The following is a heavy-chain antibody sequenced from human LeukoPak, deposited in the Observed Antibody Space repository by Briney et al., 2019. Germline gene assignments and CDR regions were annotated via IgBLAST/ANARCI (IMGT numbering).Heavy chain of an antibody. CDR2: IKQDGSEK. V-gene: IGHV3-7*01. CDR3: ARSRSPYYGDYEESFDY. J-gene: IGHJ4*02. CDR1: GFTFSNYL. D-gene: IGHD4-17*01. Sequence: GGSLRLSCAASGFTFSNYLMHWVRQTPGKGLEWVANIKQDGSEKYYVDSVKGRFTISRDNAKNSLYLQMNSLRAEDTAVYYCARSRSPYYGDYEESFDYWGQGTLVTVSS.